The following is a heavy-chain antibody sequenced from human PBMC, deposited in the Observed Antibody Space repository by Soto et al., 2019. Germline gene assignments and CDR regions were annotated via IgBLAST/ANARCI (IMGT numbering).Heavy chain of an antibody. Sequence: LSVTCTVSGGSISSGYYYWSLIRQPPGKCLEWIGYIYYSGSTYYNPSLKSRVTISVDTSKNQFSLKLSSVTAADAAVYYCASGGCSGGSCYFSYYGMDVWGQGTTVTVSS. V-gene: IGHV4-30-4*01. CDR1: GGSISSGYYY. CDR2: IYYSGST. CDR3: ASGGCSGGSCYFSYYGMDV. J-gene: IGHJ6*02. D-gene: IGHD2-15*01.